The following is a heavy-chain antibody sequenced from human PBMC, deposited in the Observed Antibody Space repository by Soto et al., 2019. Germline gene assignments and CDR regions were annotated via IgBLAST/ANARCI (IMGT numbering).Heavy chain of an antibody. CDR2: ISSTGSTI. CDR3: ARAGIAAAGRYYYGMDV. Sequence: VQLVESGGGLVQPGGSLRLSCAASGFTFSSYSMNWVRQAPGKGLEWVSYISSTGSTIYYADSVKGRFTISRDNAKNSLYLQMNSLRDEDTAVYFCARAGIAAAGRYYYGMDVWGQGTTVTVSS. J-gene: IGHJ6*02. V-gene: IGHV3-48*02. D-gene: IGHD6-13*01. CDR1: GFTFSSYS.